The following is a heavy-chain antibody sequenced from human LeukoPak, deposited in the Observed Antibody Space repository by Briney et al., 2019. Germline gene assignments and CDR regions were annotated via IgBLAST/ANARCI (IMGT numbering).Heavy chain of an antibody. CDR1: GGTFSSYA. CDR3: ALSGYDYHPFDY. D-gene: IGHD5-12*01. J-gene: IGHJ4*02. CDR2: IIPIFGTA. Sequence: SVKVSCKASGGTFSSYAISWVRQAPGQGLEWMGGIIPIFGTANYAQKFQGRVTITTDESTSTAYMELSSLRSEDTAVYYCALSGYDYHPFDYWGQGTLVTVSS. V-gene: IGHV1-69*05.